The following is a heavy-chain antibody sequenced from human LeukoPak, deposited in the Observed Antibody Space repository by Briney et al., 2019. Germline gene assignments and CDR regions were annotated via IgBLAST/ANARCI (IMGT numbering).Heavy chain of an antibody. CDR2: INHSGST. J-gene: IGHJ4*02. CDR3: ARHGSQKYYYDSSGYPFDY. D-gene: IGHD3-22*01. Sequence: SETLSLTCAVYGGSFSGYYWSWIRQPPGKGLEWIGEINHSGSTNYNPSLKSRVTISVDTSKNQFSLKLSSVTAADTAVYYCARHGSQKYYYDSSGYPFDYWGQGTLVTVSS. V-gene: IGHV4-34*01. CDR1: GGSFSGYY.